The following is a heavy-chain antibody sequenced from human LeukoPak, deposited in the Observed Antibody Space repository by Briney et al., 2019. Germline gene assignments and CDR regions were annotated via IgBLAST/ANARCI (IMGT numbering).Heavy chain of an antibody. CDR1: GFTFSSYW. J-gene: IGHJ3*02. CDR3: VREVAVAAFDI. D-gene: IGHD6-19*01. Sequence: GGSLRLSCAASGFTFSSYWMHWVRQAPGKGLVWVSRINSDGSSTSYADSVKGRFTISRDNAKNTLYLQMNSLRAEDTAVYYCVREVAVAAFDIWGQGTMVTVSS. CDR2: INSDGSST. V-gene: IGHV3-74*01.